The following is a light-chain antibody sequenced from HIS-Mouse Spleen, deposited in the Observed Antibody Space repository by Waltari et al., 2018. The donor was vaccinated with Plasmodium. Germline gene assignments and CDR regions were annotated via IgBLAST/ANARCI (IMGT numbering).Light chain of an antibody. CDR3: CSYAGSYTLV. J-gene: IGLJ2*01. V-gene: IGLV2-11*01. Sequence: QSALTQPRSVSGSPGQSVTISCTGTSSDVGGFNYVSWYQQHPGKAPKPMIYDFSKRPSGFPDRFSGSKSGNTASLTISGLQAEDEAEYYCCSYAGSYTLVFGGGTKLTVL. CDR1: SSDVGGFNY. CDR2: DFS.